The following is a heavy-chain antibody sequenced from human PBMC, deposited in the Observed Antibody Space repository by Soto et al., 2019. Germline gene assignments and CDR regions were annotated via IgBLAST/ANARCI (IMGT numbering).Heavy chain of an antibody. Sequence: QVQLVQSGAEVKKPGSSVKVSCKASGGIFSTYDISWLRQAPGHGLEWMGGIIPLFGTPHYAQRFQGRVTITADESTSTAYMEVSRLRSEDTAVYYCARDRDDYGSGNYYNRIDFWGPGTLVTVSS. CDR3: ARDRDDYGSGNYYNRIDF. J-gene: IGHJ4*02. V-gene: IGHV1-69*01. CDR2: IIPLFGTP. CDR1: GGIFSTYD. D-gene: IGHD3-10*01.